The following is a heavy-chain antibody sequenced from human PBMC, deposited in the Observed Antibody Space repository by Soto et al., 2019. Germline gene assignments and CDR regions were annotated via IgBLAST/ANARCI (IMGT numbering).Heavy chain of an antibody. J-gene: IGHJ6*02. V-gene: IGHV4-31*03. D-gene: IGHD7-27*01. CDR3: ARVLSLKMGENWGGLYYYYGMDV. Sequence: SETLSLTCTVSGGSISSGGYYWSWIRQHPGKGLEWIGYIYYSGSTYYNPSLKSRVTISVDTSKNQFSLKLSSVTAADTAVYYCARVLSLKMGENWGGLYYYYGMDVWGQGTTVTVSS. CDR1: GGSISSGGYY. CDR2: IYYSGST.